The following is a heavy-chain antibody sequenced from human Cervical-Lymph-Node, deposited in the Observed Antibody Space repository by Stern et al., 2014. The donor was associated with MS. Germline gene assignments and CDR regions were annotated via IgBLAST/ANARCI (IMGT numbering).Heavy chain of an antibody. Sequence: QVQLVESGPGLVKPSQTLSLTCTVSGGSVSDSGYYWNWIRQPAGKGLEWIGRIYKSGGTNYNPFLKSRVTISLDTSTNQFSLSLRSVTVADTAVYFCARSYSYSSGRYFDPWGQGALVTVSS. J-gene: IGHJ5*02. V-gene: IGHV4-61*02. D-gene: IGHD6-19*01. CDR2: IYKSGGT. CDR1: GGSVSDSGYY. CDR3: ARSYSYSSGRYFDP.